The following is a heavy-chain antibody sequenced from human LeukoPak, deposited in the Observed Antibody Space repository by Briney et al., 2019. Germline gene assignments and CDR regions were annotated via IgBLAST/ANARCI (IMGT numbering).Heavy chain of an antibody. CDR2: IYSGVST. CDR1: GFTVSSNY. D-gene: IGHD3-22*01. V-gene: IGHV3-53*01. Sequence: PGGSLRLSCAASGFTVSSNYMSWVRQAPGKGLEWVSVIYSGVSTYYADSVKGRFTISRDNSKNTLYLQMNSLRAEDTALYYCARDRRYYDSSGYYFHWYFDLWGCGTLVTVSS. CDR3: ARDRRYYDSSGYYFHWYFDL. J-gene: IGHJ2*01.